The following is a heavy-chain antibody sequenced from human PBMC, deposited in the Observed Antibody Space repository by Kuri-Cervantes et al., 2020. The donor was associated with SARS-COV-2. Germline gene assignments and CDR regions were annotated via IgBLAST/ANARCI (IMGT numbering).Heavy chain of an antibody. J-gene: IGHJ6*02. CDR2: IYTSGST. CDR1: GGSISSSSYY. Sequence: LRLSCTVSGGSISSSSYYWSWIRQPAGKGLEWIGRIYTSGSTNYNPSLESRVTISVDTSKNQFSLKLSSVTAADTAVYYCARGTVGAPGGGMDVWGQGTTVTVSS. CDR3: ARGTVGAPGGGMDV. D-gene: IGHD1-26*01. V-gene: IGHV4-61*02.